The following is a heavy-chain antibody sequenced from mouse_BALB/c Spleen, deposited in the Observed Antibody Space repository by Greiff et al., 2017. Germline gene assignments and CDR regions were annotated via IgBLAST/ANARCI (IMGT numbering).Heavy chain of an antibody. D-gene: IGHD2-4*01. CDR2: INSNGGST. CDR1: GFTFSSYG. Sequence: DVHLVESGGGLVQPGGSLKLSCAASGFTFSSYGMSWVRQTPDKRLELVATINSNGGSTYYPDSVKGRFTISRDNAKNTLYLQMSSLKSEDTAMYYCARDTMITTAFDDRGQGTTLTVSS. CDR3: ARDTMITTAFDD. V-gene: IGHV5-6-3*01. J-gene: IGHJ2*01.